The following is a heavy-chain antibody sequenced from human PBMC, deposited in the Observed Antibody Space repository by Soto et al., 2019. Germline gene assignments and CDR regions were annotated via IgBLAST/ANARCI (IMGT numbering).Heavy chain of an antibody. Sequence: EVQLLESGGGLVQPGGSLRLSCAASGFTFSRHAMTWVRQAPGKGLEWVSSISENSGGTYYADSVKGRFTISRDNSKNKLYLQMNSLRAEDTALYYCARKPNGFDSWGQGTLVTVFS. J-gene: IGHJ5*01. CDR1: GFTFSRHA. V-gene: IGHV3-23*01. CDR3: ARKPNGFDS. CDR2: ISENSGGT.